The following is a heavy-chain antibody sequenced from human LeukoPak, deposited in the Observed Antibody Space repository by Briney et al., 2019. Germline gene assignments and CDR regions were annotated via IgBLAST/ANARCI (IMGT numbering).Heavy chain of an antibody. J-gene: IGHJ4*02. D-gene: IGHD3-22*01. V-gene: IGHV1-2*02. CDR2: INPNSGGT. Sequence: ASVKVSCKASGYTFTGYYMHWVRQAPGQGLEWMGWINPNSGGTNYAQKFQGRVTMTRDTSISTAYMELSSLRSEDTAVYYCARGVFYYYDSSGYYYYFDYWGQGTLVTVSS. CDR1: GYTFTGYY. CDR3: ARGVFYYYDSSGYYYYFDY.